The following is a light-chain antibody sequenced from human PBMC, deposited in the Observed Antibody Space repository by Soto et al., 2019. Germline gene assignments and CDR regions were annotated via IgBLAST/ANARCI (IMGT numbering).Light chain of an antibody. J-gene: IGKJ5*01. CDR2: AAS. CDR3: QQYDDLVT. CDR1: LPISNY. Sequence: EIQLTQSPASLSLSVGDRVTLTCRASLPISNYLAWYQQKPGKIPNLLIYAASTWQAGVPSRLSGSGSGTDFTFTISSLQPEDIATYYCQQYDDLVTFGQGTRLEIK. V-gene: IGKV1-33*01.